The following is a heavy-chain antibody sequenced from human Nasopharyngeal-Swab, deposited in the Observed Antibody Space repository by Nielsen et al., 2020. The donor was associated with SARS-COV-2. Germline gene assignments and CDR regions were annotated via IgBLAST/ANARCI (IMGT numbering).Heavy chain of an antibody. CDR2: INHSGST. V-gene: IGHV4-34*01. J-gene: IGHJ6*02. D-gene: IGHD6-19*01. Sequence: GSLRLSCAVYGGSFSGYYWSWIRQPPGKGLEWIGVINHSGSTNYNPSLKSRVTISVDTSKNQFSLKLSSVTAADTAVYYCARWSVAQTPQPYGMDVWGQGTTVTVSS. CDR3: ARWSVAQTPQPYGMDV. CDR1: GGSFSGYY.